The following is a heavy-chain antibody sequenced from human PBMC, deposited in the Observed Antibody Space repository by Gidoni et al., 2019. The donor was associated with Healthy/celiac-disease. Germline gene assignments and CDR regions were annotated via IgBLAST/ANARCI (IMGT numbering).Heavy chain of an antibody. CDR2: ISYDGSNK. D-gene: IGHD5-12*01. J-gene: IGHJ4*02. V-gene: IGHV3-30*18. CDR1: GFTFSSYG. Sequence: QVQLLESGGGVVQPGRSLRLSCAASGFTFSSYGLHWVRQAPGKGLEWVAVISYDGSNKYYADSVKGRFTISRDNSKNTLYLQMNSLRAEDTAVYYCAKESGYSGYESGHFDYWGQGTLGHRLL. CDR3: AKESGYSGYESGHFDY.